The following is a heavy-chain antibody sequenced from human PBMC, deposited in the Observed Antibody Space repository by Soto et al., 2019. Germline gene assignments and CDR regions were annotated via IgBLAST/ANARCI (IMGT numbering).Heavy chain of an antibody. CDR2: VSVLNGYA. CDR3: SKIGTTWFAS. CDR1: GYSFHNSG. D-gene: IGHD1-1*01. J-gene: IGHJ5*01. Sequence: GASVKVSCKTSGYSFHNSGISWVRQAPGQGLEWMGWVSVLNGYAHYGQKFQGRVIMTADTFTSTAYMELRGLRSDDTAMYYCSKIGTTWFASWGQGTPVTVSS. V-gene: IGHV1-18*01.